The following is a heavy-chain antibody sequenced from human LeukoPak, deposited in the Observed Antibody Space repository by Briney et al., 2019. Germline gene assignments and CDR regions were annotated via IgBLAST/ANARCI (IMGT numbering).Heavy chain of an antibody. CDR2: ISGGGSAT. CDR1: GFTFSDYG. V-gene: IGHV3-23*01. CDR3: AGGAGVYYYGMDV. Sequence: GGSLRLSCAASGFTFSDYGMSWVRQAPGKGLEWVSAISGGGSATYYADSVKGRFTISRDNSKNTLFLQMNTLRADDTAVYYCAGGAGVYYYGMDVWGQGTSVTVSS. J-gene: IGHJ6*02.